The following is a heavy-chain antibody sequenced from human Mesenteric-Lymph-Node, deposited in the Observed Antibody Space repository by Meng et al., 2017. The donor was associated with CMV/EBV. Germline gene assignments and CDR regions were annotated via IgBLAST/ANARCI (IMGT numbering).Heavy chain of an antibody. CDR2: IRGKTNNYAT. CDR1: GFTFSDSS. V-gene: IGHV3-73*01. CDR3: ARDYGGNGLIDY. Sequence: ASGFTFSDSSMHWVRQASGKGLEWVGRIRGKTNNYATSYGASVKGRFTISRDDSRNTLYLQMNSLRAEDTAVYYCARDYGGNGLIDYWGQGTLVTVSS. D-gene: IGHD4-23*01. J-gene: IGHJ4*02.